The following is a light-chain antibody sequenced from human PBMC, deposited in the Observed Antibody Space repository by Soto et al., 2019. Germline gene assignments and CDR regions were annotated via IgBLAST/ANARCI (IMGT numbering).Light chain of an antibody. J-gene: IGKJ4*01. V-gene: IGKV3-11*01. Sequence: EIVLTQSPATLSLSPGERATLSCRASQTVNNYLAWYQQKPGQAPRLLIYDASNRATGIPARFSGSGSGTDFSLTISSLEPEDFAVYYCQQRSDWPLTFGGGTKVEFK. CDR3: QQRSDWPLT. CDR2: DAS. CDR1: QTVNNY.